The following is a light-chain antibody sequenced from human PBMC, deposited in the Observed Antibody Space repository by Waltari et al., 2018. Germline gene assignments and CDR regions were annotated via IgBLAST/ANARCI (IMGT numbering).Light chain of an antibody. CDR1: SSNIGSHT. J-gene: IGLJ3*02. V-gene: IGLV1-44*01. Sequence: QSVLTQPPSASGAPGQRVTISCSGSSSNIGSHTVDWYQQLPGTAPKLLIWSDHPRPAGVPDLVSGSKSGTSASLASSGLQSADEANYYCAAWDDSPNGPVFGGGTKLTVL. CDR3: AAWDDSPNGPV. CDR2: SDH.